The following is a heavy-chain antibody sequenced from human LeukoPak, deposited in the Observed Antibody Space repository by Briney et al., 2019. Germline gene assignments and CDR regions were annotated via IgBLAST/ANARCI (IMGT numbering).Heavy chain of an antibody. V-gene: IGHV4-39*02. J-gene: IGHJ4*02. CDR2: VYYGRSP. Sequence: SETLSLTYTVSGDSISRSTYYWAWIRQPPGKGLEWIGSVYYGRSPYFNPSLESRATISVDTSKNHFSLKMSSVTAADTAVYYCARSSGTGTFSYWGQGTLVTVSS. D-gene: IGHD6-25*01. CDR1: GDSISRSTYY. CDR3: ARSSGTGTFSY.